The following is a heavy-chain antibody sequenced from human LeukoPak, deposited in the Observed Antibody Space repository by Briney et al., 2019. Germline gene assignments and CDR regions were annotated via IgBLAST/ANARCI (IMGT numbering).Heavy chain of an antibody. J-gene: IGHJ4*02. Sequence: GGSLRLSCAASGFTFSSYAMSWVRQAPGKGLEWVSAISGIGAGTDYADSVKGRFTISRDNSKNTLYLQMNSLRAEDTAVYYCAQSYYFDYWGQGTLVTVSS. D-gene: IGHD1-26*01. V-gene: IGHV3-23*01. CDR2: ISGIGAGT. CDR3: AQSYYFDY. CDR1: GFTFSSYA.